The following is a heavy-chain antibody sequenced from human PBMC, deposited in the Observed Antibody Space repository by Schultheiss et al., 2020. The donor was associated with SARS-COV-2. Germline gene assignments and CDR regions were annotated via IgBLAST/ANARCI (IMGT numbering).Heavy chain of an antibody. J-gene: IGHJ6*02. CDR3: AHRPRIAAAGSGYYGMDV. CDR1: GASISSYY. V-gene: IGHV4-4*07. D-gene: IGHD6-13*01. CDR2: IYTSGST. Sequence: SQTLSLTCTVSGASISSYYWSWIRQPAGKGLEWIGRIYTSGSTNYNPSLKSRVTISVDTSKNQFSLKLSSVTAADTAVYYCAHRPRIAAAGSGYYGMDVWGQGTTVTVSS.